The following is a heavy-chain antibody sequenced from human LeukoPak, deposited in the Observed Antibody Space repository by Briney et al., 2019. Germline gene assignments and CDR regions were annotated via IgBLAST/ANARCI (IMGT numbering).Heavy chain of an antibody. CDR1: GYSFTSYW. CDR3: ARNTAAGTRTPRNYYFYYMDV. J-gene: IGHJ6*03. V-gene: IGHV5-51*01. D-gene: IGHD6-13*01. CDR2: IYPGDSDT. Sequence: GESLKISCKGSGYSFTSYWIGWVRQMPGKGLEWMGIIYPGDSDTRYSPSFQGQVTISADKSISTAYLQWSSLKASDTAMYYCARNTAAGTRTPRNYYFYYMDVWGKGTTVTVSS.